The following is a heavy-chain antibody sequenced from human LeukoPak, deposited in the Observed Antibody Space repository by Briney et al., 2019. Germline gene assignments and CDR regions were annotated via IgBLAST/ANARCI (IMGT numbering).Heavy chain of an antibody. Sequence: GGSLRLSCAASGFTFSSYGMHWVRQAPGAGLEWVAAISDDGIYKYYADSVKGRITVSRDNSKNTLYLQMNSLKPEDTAVYYCARPMVRGAHDFDYWGQGTLVTVSS. D-gene: IGHD3-10*01. CDR1: GFTFSSYG. V-gene: IGHV3-30*03. CDR3: ARPMVRGAHDFDY. CDR2: ISDDGIYK. J-gene: IGHJ4*02.